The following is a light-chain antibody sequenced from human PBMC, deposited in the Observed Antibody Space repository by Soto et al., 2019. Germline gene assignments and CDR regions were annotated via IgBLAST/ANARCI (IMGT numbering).Light chain of an antibody. CDR3: QQYNSYS. J-gene: IGKJ1*01. CDR1: QGIGDT. Sequence: EVVMTQSPATLSVSPGEGATLSCRASQGIGDTLAWYQHKAGQTPRLLIYDTSTRATGVPARFSGSRSGTEFTLTISSLQPDDFATYYCQQYNSYSFGQGTKVEIK. V-gene: IGKV3-15*01. CDR2: DTS.